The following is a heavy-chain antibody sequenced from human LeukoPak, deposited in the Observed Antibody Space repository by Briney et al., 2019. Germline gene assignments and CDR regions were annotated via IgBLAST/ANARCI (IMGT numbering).Heavy chain of an antibody. CDR3: AGVRAGGNRAFDV. CDR1: GFTFSSYW. V-gene: IGHV3-74*01. J-gene: IGHJ3*01. CDR2: IDPDASAS. Sequence: GGSLRLSCAASGFTFSSYWMHWARQVPGEGLVWVSRIDPDASASTYADSVKGRFTISRDNAKNTLWLQMNSLRAEDTAVYYCAGVRAGGNRAFDVWGQGTVVAVSS. D-gene: IGHD4-23*01.